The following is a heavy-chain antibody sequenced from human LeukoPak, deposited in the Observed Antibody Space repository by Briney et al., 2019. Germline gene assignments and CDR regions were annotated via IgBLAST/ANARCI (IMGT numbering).Heavy chain of an antibody. CDR1: GYTFTSYD. Sequence: ASVKVSCKASGYTFTSYDINWVRQATGQGLEWMGWMNPNSGNTGYAQKFQGRVTITRNTSISTAYMELSSLRSEDTAVYYCARVSCSSTSCYYDYWGQGTLVTVSS. J-gene: IGHJ4*02. CDR2: MNPNSGNT. D-gene: IGHD2-2*01. V-gene: IGHV1-8*03. CDR3: ARVSCSSTSCYYDY.